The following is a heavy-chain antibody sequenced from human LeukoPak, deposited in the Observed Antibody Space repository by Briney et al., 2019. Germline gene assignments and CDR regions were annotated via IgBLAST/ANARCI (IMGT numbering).Heavy chain of an antibody. D-gene: IGHD6-19*01. CDR1: GFSFSVYW. J-gene: IGHJ5*02. CDR3: ARGSWLDPSP. V-gene: IGHV3-20*04. CDR2: INWNGGST. Sequence: PGGSLRLSCAASGFSFSVYWMHWVRHAPGKGLEWVSGINWNGGSTGYADSVKGRFTISRDNAKNSLYLQMNSLRAEDTALYYCARGSWLDPSPWGRGTLVTVSS.